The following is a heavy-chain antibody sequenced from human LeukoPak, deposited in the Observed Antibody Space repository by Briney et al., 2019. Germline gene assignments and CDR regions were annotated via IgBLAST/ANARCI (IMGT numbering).Heavy chain of an antibody. CDR1: GYTFTGYY. V-gene: IGHV1-2*02. D-gene: IGHD3-9*01. Sequence: ASVKVSCKASGYTFTGYYMHWVRQAPGQGLEWMGWINPNSGGTNYAQKFQGRVTMTRDTSISTAYMELSMLRSDDTAVYYCARTYYDILTGYYLFDYWGQGTLVTVSS. J-gene: IGHJ4*02. CDR2: INPNSGGT. CDR3: ARTYYDILTGYYLFDY.